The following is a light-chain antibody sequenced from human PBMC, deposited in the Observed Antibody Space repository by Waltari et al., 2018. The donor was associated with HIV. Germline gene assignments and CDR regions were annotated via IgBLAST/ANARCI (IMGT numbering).Light chain of an antibody. V-gene: IGKV1-9*01. Sequence: DIQLTQSPPFLSASVGDRVPFTCRASQGILTYLAWYQQKPGKAPKVLIYDASTLQSGVPSRFSGSGSGTEFTLTISSLQPEDFATYYCHQLKSYPRTFGQGTKVEI. CDR2: DAS. CDR3: HQLKSYPRT. J-gene: IGKJ1*01. CDR1: QGILTY.